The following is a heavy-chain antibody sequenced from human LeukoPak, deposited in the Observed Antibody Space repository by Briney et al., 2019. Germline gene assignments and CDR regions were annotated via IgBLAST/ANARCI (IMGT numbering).Heavy chain of an antibody. V-gene: IGHV3-23*01. Sequence: PGGSLRLSCAASGFTFSSYAMSWVRQAPGKGLAWVSGISASGGSTYYADSVKGRFTIPRDNSKNTLYLQMNSLRAEDTAVYYCAKYSSGWCFEFWGQGTLVTVSS. CDR3: AKYSSGWCFEF. D-gene: IGHD6-19*01. CDR2: ISASGGST. CDR1: GFTFSSYA. J-gene: IGHJ4*02.